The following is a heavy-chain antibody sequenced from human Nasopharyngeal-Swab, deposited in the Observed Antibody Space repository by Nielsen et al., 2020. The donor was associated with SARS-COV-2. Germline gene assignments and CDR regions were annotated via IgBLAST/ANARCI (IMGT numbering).Heavy chain of an antibody. Sequence: WIRQPPGKGLEWIGYIYYSGSTNYNPSLKSRVNISVDRSKTQFYLKLNSVTAADTAVYFCARDLGTLYYYYYMDVWGKGTTVTVSS. CDR2: IYYSGST. CDR3: ARDLGTLYYYYYMDV. J-gene: IGHJ6*03. V-gene: IGHV4-59*01.